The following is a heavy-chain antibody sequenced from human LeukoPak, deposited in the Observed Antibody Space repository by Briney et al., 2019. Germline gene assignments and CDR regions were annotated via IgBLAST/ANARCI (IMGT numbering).Heavy chain of an antibody. CDR3: TTCGSTVTSTTYYYYGMDV. CDR2: ISGSGGST. V-gene: IGHV3-23*01. CDR1: GFTFSSYA. Sequence: GGSLRLSCAASGFTFSSYAMSWVRQAPGKGLEWVSAISGSGGSTYYADSVKGRFTISRDNSKNTLYLQMNSLRAEDTAVYYCTTCGSTVTSTTYYYYGMDVWGQGTTVTVSS. J-gene: IGHJ6*02. D-gene: IGHD4-17*01.